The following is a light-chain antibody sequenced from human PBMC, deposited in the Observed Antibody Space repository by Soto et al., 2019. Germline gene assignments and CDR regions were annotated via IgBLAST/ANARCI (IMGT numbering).Light chain of an antibody. J-gene: IGKJ2*01. CDR3: QQYGSSPPYT. CDR2: GAS. CDR1: QSVSSNY. V-gene: IGKV3-20*01. Sequence: EIVLTQSPGTLSLSPGERATLSCRASQSVSSNYLAWYQQKPGQAPRLLIYGASSRASDIPDRFSGSGSGTHFTLTISRLEPEDFAVYYCQQYGSSPPYTFGQGTKLEIK.